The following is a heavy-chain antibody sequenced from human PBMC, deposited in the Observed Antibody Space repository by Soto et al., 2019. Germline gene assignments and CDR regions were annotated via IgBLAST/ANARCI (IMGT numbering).Heavy chain of an antibody. CDR2: IYSGGST. V-gene: IGHV3-53*04. Sequence: GGSLRLSCAASGFTVCSNYMSWVRQAPGKGLEWVSVIYSGGSTYYADSVKGRFTISRHDSKNTLYLQMNSLRAEDTAVYYCAHSSGYYPDAFDIWGQGTMVTVSS. CDR3: AHSSGYYPDAFDI. CDR1: GFTVCSNY. D-gene: IGHD3-22*01. J-gene: IGHJ3*02.